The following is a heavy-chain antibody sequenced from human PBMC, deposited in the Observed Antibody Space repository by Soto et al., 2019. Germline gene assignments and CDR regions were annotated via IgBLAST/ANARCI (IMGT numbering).Heavy chain of an antibody. V-gene: IGHV4-30-2*01. D-gene: IGHD5-12*01. CDR2: IYPSGGT. J-gene: IGHJ3*02. CDR3: ARGSYSGYDFVFDI. Sequence: PSETLSLTCAVSSGSISGGGYSWSWIRQPPGKGLEWIGYIYPSGGTYYNPSLKSRVTISVDRSKNQFSLKLSSVTAADTAVYYWARGSYSGYDFVFDIWGQGTMVTVSS. CDR1: SGSISGGGYS.